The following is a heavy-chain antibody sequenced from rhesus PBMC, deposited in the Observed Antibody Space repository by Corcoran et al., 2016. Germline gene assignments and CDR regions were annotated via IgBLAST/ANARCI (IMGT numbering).Heavy chain of an antibody. CDR2: FSNGGGKI. CDR1: GFSFSDYY. Sequence: EVQLVESGGDLAKPGGSLRLSCAASGFSFSDYYMHWVRQASGKGLEWVSRFSNGGGKIGYEDAVKGRCTITREEAKNTLYLQMDSLRAEDTAVYYCARDRLNDYGVDSCGQGVVVTVSS. D-gene: IGHD1-32*01. V-gene: IGHV3-59*01. J-gene: IGHJ6*01. CDR3: ARDRLNDYGVDS.